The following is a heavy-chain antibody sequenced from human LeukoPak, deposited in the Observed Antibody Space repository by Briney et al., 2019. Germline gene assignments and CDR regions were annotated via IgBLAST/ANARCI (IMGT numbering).Heavy chain of an antibody. CDR2: INQSGST. CDR3: ARGQGSSSWYRY. J-gene: IGHJ4*02. CDR1: GGSFSGYY. V-gene: IGHV4-34*01. Sequence: SETLSLTCAVYGGSFSGYYWSWIRQPPGKGLEWIGEINQSGSTNYNPSLKSRVTISVDTSKNQFSLKLSSETAADTAVYYCARGQGSSSWYRYWGQGTLVTVSS. D-gene: IGHD6-13*01.